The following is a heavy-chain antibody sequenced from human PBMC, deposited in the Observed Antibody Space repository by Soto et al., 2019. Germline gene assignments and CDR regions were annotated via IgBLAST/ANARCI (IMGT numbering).Heavy chain of an antibody. V-gene: IGHV4-59*08. CDR2: IYYSGST. CDR3: ARHGGGYCSGGSCYSLAFDI. J-gene: IGHJ3*02. CDR1: GGSISRYY. Sequence: SETLSLTCTVSGGSISRYYWSWIRQPPGKGLEWIGYIYYSGSTNYNPSLKSRVPISVDTSKNQFSLKLSSVTAADTAVYYCARHGGGYCSGGSCYSLAFDIWGQGTMVTVSS. D-gene: IGHD2-15*01.